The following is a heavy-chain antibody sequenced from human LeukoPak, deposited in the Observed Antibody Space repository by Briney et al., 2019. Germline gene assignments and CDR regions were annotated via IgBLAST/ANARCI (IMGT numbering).Heavy chain of an antibody. Sequence: SETLSLTCSVSGGSISNYYWAWIRKPPGKEPELIGYISTSGTTKYTPSLSSRGTISLDTSMNQFSLRLASVTAADTAVYYCARLGMDWLHLDSWGQGTLVTVSS. CDR2: ISTSGTT. V-gene: IGHV4-4*09. CDR3: ARLGMDWLHLDS. J-gene: IGHJ5*01. D-gene: IGHD3/OR15-3a*01. CDR1: GGSISNYY.